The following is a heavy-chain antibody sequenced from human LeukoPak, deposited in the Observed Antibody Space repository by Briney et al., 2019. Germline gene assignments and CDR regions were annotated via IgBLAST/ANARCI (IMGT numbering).Heavy chain of an antibody. Sequence: SETLSLTCTVSGGSISSSSHYWGWIRQPPGNGLEWIGNIHNGGSTYYNPSLESRVTMSVDTSKNQFSLRLSSVTAADTAVYYCARLRDGHNWGADYWGQGTLVTVSS. CDR3: ARLRDGHNWGADY. CDR1: GGSISSSSHY. D-gene: IGHD5-24*01. V-gene: IGHV4-39*01. J-gene: IGHJ4*02. CDR2: IHNGGST.